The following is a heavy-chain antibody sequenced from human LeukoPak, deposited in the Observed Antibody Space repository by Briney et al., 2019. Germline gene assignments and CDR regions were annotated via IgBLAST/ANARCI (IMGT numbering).Heavy chain of an antibody. CDR3: ARDGSVPYDY. V-gene: IGHV1-2*02. J-gene: IGHJ4*02. Sequence: ASVKVSCKASGYTFTTYYKHRVRQAPGQGLEWMGWINPNSGGTSYAQKFQGRVTMTRDTSISTAYMELSSLRSDDTAVYYCARDGSVPYDYWGQGTLVTVSS. CDR1: GYTFTTYY. CDR2: INPNSGGT.